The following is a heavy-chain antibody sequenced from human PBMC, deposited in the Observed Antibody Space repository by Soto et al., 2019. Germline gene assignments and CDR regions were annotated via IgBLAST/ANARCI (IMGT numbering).Heavy chain of an antibody. Sequence: PSETLSLTCTVSGGSISSGDYYWSWTRQPPGKGLEWIGYIYYSGSTYYNPSLKSRVTISVDTSKNQFSLKLSSVTAADTAVYYCCRDYHDIESVEDSYYGIDVWGQGTTVTVSS. CDR3: CRDYHDIESVEDSYYGIDV. V-gene: IGHV4-30-4*01. CDR1: GGSISSGDYY. D-gene: IGHD1-1*01. J-gene: IGHJ6*02. CDR2: IYYSGST.